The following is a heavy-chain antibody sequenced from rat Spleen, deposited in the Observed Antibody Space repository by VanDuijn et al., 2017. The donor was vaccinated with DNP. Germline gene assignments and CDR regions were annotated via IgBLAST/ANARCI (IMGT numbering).Heavy chain of an antibody. V-gene: IGHV2-1*01. CDR1: GFSLTSNS. CDR3: TRSLNYGGYSGD. CDR2: IWSGGGK. J-gene: IGHJ2*01. Sequence: QVQLKESGPGLVQPSQTLSLTCTVPGFSLTSNSVHWVRQPPGKGLEWVGAIWSGGGKDYNSALKSRLSISRDTSKSQVFLKMNSLQTEDTAIYFCTRSLNYGGYSGDWGQGVMVTVSS. D-gene: IGHD1-11*01.